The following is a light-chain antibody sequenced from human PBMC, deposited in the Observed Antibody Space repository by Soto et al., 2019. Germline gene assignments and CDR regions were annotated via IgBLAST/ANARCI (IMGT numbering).Light chain of an antibody. CDR3: QQYYSYPRT. CDR1: QSVSSSY. CDR2: GAS. J-gene: IGKJ1*01. V-gene: IGKV3-20*01. Sequence: EIVLTQSPGTLSLSPGERATLSCRASQSVSSSYLAWYQQKPGQAPRLLIYGASTRATGVPPRFSGSGSGTDFTLTITSLQSEDFATYYCQQYYSYPRTFGQGTKVDIK.